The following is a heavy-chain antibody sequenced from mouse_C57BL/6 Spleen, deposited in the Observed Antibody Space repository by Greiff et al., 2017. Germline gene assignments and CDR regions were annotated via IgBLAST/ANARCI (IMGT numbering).Heavy chain of an antibody. J-gene: IGHJ4*01. CDR1: GYTFTDYE. CDR3: TRSGGPLRYAMDY. CDR2: IDPETGGT. D-gene: IGHD3-1*01. Sequence: VQLQQSGAELVRPGASVTLSCKASGYTFTDYEMHWVKQTPVHGLEWIGAIDPETGGTAYNQKFKGKAILTADKSSSTAYMELRSRTSEDSAVYYCTRSGGPLRYAMDYWGQGTSVTVSS. V-gene: IGHV1-15*01.